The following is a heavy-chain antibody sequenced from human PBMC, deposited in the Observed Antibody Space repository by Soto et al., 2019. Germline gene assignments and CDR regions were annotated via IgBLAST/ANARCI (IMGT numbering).Heavy chain of an antibody. CDR2: IGAYNGHT. CDR1: CYSFTNAG. J-gene: IGHJ6*02. Sequence: GASVKVSCKGSCYSFTNAGISWVRQAPGQGLEWMGWIGAYNGHTKYAQKLQGRVTMTTDTSTSTAYMELRSLKSDDTAVYYCAREDYYDSSGYLPVRYYFGMDVWGQGTTVTVSS. D-gene: IGHD3-22*01. CDR3: AREDYYDSSGYLPVRYYFGMDV. V-gene: IGHV1-18*01.